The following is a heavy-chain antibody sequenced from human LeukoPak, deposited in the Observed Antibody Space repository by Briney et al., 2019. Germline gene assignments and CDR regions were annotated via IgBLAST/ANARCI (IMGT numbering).Heavy chain of an antibody. V-gene: IGHV3-7*01. D-gene: IGHD4-11*01. CDR2: IKQDRSEK. Sequence: GGSLRLSCAASGFTFSNYWMSWVRQAPGKGLEWVANIKQDRSEKYYVDSVKGRFTISRDNAKNSLYLQMNSLRAEDTAVYYCARGLDSNYGYWFDPWGQGTLVTVSS. CDR3: ARGLDSNYGYWFDP. J-gene: IGHJ5*02. CDR1: GFTFSNYW.